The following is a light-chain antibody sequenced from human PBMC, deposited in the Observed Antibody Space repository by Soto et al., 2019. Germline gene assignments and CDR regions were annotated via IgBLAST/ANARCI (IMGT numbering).Light chain of an antibody. V-gene: IGKV3-15*01. CDR2: GAS. Sequence: EIVMTQSPATLSVSPGARVTLSCRASQSVSSNLAWYQQKPGQAPRLLIYGASTRATGIPARFSGSGSGTEVTLTISSLQPDDGETYYGQQYNSYSEAFGQGTKVDIK. J-gene: IGKJ1*01. CDR1: QSVSSN. CDR3: QQYNSYSEA.